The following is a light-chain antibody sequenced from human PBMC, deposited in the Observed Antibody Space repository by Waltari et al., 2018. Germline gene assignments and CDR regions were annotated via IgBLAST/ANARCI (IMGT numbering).Light chain of an antibody. CDR1: LGIYNS. J-gene: IGKJ5*01. CDR3: QQYYTTPSIT. Sequence: DIQMTQSPSSLSASVGDTVTITCRASLGIYNSLAWYQQKPGKAPKLLLYTASRLESGVPSRFSGSRSGTDYTLTLSSLQPEDFATDYCQQYYTTPSITFGQGTRLEIK. V-gene: IGKV1-NL1*01. CDR2: TAS.